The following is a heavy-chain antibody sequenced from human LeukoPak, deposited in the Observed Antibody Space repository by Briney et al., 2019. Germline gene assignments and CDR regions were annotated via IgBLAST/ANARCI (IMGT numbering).Heavy chain of an antibody. CDR2: IYPDDSDT. D-gene: IGHD2-2*01. CDR1: GYNFIPYW. CDR3: ARQYQDYFDY. V-gene: IGHV5-51*01. J-gene: IGHJ4*02. Sequence: GESLKISCKASGYNFIPYWIGWVRQMPGKGLEWMGIIYPDDSDTRYSPSFQGQVTISADKSISTAYLQWSSLKASDTAMYYCARQYQDYFDYWGQGTLVTVSS.